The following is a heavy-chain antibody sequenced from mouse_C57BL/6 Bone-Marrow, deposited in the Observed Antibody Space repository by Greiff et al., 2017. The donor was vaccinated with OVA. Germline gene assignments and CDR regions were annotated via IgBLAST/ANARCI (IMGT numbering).Heavy chain of an antibody. J-gene: IGHJ4*01. V-gene: IGHV1-63*01. CDR2: IYPGGGYT. Sequence: VKLQESGAELVRPGTSVKMSCKASGYTFTNYWIGWAKQRPGHGLEWIGDIYPGGGYTNYNEKFKGKATLTADKSSSTAYMQFSSLTSEDSAIYYCARLLLRSYYAMDYWGQGTSVTVSS. CDR3: ARLLLRSYYAMDY. CDR1: GYTFTNYW. D-gene: IGHD1-1*01.